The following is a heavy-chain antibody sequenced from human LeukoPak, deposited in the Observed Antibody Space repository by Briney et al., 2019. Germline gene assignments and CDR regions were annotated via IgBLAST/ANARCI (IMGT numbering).Heavy chain of an antibody. Sequence: SGTLSLTCTASGGSISSYYWSWIRQPAGKGLEWIGRIYTSGSTNYNPSLKSRVTMSVDTSKNQFSLKLSSVTAADTAVYYCARELNWNDFDYWGQGTLVTVSS. V-gene: IGHV4-4*07. CDR1: GGSISSYY. CDR3: ARELNWNDFDY. D-gene: IGHD1-1*01. CDR2: IYTSGST. J-gene: IGHJ4*02.